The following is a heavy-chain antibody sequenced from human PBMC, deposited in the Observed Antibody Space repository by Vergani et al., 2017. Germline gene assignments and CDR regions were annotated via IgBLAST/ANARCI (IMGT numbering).Heavy chain of an antibody. D-gene: IGHD5-24*01. Sequence: EVLLVESGGGLVQPGRSLRLSCAASGFKIERYGIHWVRQRPGKGLEWVSFISFDSLIKGYAASVKGRFTISRDNDKNSVHFQMNSVTFDDTAVYYCARDRYKTGGDLDSWGQGTLVTVSS. CDR1: GFKIERYG. CDR2: ISFDSLIK. V-gene: IGHV3-9*01. J-gene: IGHJ4*02. CDR3: ARDRYKTGGDLDS.